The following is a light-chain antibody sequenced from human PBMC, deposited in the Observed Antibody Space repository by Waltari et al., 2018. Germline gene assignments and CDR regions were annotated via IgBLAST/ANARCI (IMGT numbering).Light chain of an antibody. J-gene: IGLJ2*01. Sequence: QSVLTQPPSVSGAPGQRVTISCTGSSSNIGAGYDVHWYQQFPGTAPKRLIYHNSNRPSGVPDRFSGSKSGTSASLAITGLLAEDEADYYFQSFDSSLNAVLFGGGTKLTVL. CDR2: HNS. CDR3: QSFDSSLNAVL. CDR1: SSNIGAGYD. V-gene: IGLV1-40*01.